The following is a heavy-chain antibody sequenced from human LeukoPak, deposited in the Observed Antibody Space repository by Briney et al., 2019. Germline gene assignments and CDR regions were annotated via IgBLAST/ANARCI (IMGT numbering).Heavy chain of an antibody. V-gene: IGHV4-39*01. Sequence: PSETLSLTCTVSGGSISSSSYYWGWIRQPPGKGLEWIGSIYYSGSTYYNPSLKSRVTISVDTSKNQFSLQLNSVTPDDTAVYYCARNGWGMDYWGPGTLVTVSS. CDR3: ARNGWGMDY. D-gene: IGHD3-10*01. J-gene: IGHJ4*02. CDR2: IYYSGST. CDR1: GGSISSSSYY.